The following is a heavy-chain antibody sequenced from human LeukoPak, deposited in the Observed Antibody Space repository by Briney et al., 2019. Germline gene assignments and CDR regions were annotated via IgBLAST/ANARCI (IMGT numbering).Heavy chain of an antibody. V-gene: IGHV3-9*01. CDR3: AKDKPYGDYGVWSPS. J-gene: IGHJ5*02. CDR1: GFTFDDYA. Sequence: PGGSLRLSCAASGFTFDDYAMHWVRQAPGKGLEWVSGISWNSGSIGYADSVKGRFTISRDNAKNSLYLQMNSLRAEDTALYYCAKDKPYGDYGVWSPSWGQGTLVTVSS. CDR2: ISWNSGSI. D-gene: IGHD4-17*01.